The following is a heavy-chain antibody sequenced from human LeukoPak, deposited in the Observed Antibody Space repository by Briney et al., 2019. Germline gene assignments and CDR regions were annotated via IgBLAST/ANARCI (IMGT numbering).Heavy chain of an antibody. J-gene: IGHJ4*02. CDR3: AKRITEAAGIYFDF. CDR2: IYGGGTNT. D-gene: IGHD6-19*01. V-gene: IGHV3-23*01. Sequence: GGSLRLSCAGSGFSFSSFAMTWVRQAPGKGLEWVSTIYGGGTNTFYADSVKGRFTISRDDSKNMQFLEMDSLRPEDTAVYFCAKRITEAAGIYFDFWGQGTLVTVSS. CDR1: GFSFSSFA.